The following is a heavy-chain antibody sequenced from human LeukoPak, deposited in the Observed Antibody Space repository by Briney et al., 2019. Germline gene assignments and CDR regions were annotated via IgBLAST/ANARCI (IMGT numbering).Heavy chain of an antibody. D-gene: IGHD6-19*01. CDR1: GFTFSSYW. CDR2: INSDGSST. Sequence: GGSLRLSCAASGFTFSSYWMHWVRQAPGKGLVWVSRINSDGSSTSYADSVEGRFTISRDNAKNTLYLQMNSLRAEDTAVYYCARASSGWYTDSNFDYWGQGTLVTVSS. J-gene: IGHJ4*02. CDR3: ARASSGWYTDSNFDY. V-gene: IGHV3-74*01.